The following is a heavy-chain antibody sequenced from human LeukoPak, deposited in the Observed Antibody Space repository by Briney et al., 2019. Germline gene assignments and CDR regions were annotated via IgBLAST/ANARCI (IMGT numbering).Heavy chain of an antibody. CDR2: IYYSGST. V-gene: IGHV4-39*07. Sequence: SETLSLTCTVSGGSISSSSYYWGWIRQPPGKGLVWIGCIYYSGSTYYNPALKSRVTISVDTSKNQFSLKLSSVTAADTAVYYCARAGYCSSTSCYEPWGGYYYYMDVWGKGTTVTISS. J-gene: IGHJ6*03. D-gene: IGHD2-2*01. CDR1: GGSISSSSYY. CDR3: ARAGYCSSTSCYEPWGGYYYYMDV.